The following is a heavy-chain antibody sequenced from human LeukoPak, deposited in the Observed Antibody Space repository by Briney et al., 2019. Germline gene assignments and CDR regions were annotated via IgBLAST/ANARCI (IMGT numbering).Heavy chain of an antibody. CDR3: ATLRGASTAVFDS. CDR2: IHYSGAT. J-gene: IGHJ4*02. V-gene: IGHV4-59*08. CDR1: GGSISSDY. D-gene: IGHD2-21*02. Sequence: SEALSLTCTVSGGSISSDYWSWIRQSPGKRLEWIGYIHYSGATNYSPSLKSRVTISVDTSKNQFSLKLSSVTAADTALYYCATLRGASTAVFDSWGQGTLVTVSS.